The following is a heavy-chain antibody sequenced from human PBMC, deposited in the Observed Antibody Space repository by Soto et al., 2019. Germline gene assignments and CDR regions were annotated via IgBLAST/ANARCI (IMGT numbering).Heavy chain of an antibody. CDR1: GGSFSGYY. J-gene: IGHJ4*02. D-gene: IGHD3-22*01. V-gene: IGHV4-34*01. CDR3: ARGPAYYDSSGYSH. CDR2: INHSGST. Sequence: SETLSLTCAVYGGSFSGYYWSWIRQPPGKGLEWIGEINHSGSTNYNPSLKSRVTISVDTSKNQFSLKLSSVTAADTAVYYCARGPAYYDSSGYSHWGQGTLVTVSS.